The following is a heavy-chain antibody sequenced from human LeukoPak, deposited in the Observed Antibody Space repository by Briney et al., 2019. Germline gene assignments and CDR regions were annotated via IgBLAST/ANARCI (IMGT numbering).Heavy chain of an antibody. D-gene: IGHD5-18*01. J-gene: IGHJ4*02. CDR1: GFTFSSYS. Sequence: PGGSLRLSCAASGFTFSSYSMNWVRQAPGKGLEWVSYISSSSSTIYYADSVKGRFTISRDNAKNSLYLQMNSLRADDTAVYYCARDLITGGYSYGVDYWGRGTLVTVSS. CDR2: ISSSSSTI. CDR3: ARDLITGGYSYGVDY. V-gene: IGHV3-48*01.